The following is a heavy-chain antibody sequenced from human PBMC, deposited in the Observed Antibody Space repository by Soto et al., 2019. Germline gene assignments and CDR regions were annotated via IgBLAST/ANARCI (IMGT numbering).Heavy chain of an antibody. J-gene: IGHJ4*02. D-gene: IGHD6-19*01. V-gene: IGHV3-30*18. Sequence: VQLVESGGGVVQPGRSLRLSCAASGFTFSDYAMHWVRQAPGKGLEWVAVVSHDGRNTHYADSVKGRFSTSRESSKNTVSLEMASLRAEDTAVYYCAKGGRQWLVTSDFNYRGQGTLVTVSS. CDR1: GFTFSDYA. CDR3: AKGGRQWLVTSDFNY. CDR2: VSHDGRNT.